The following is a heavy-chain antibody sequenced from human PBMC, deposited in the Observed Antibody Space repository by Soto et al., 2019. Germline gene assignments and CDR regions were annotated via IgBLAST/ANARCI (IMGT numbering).Heavy chain of an antibody. J-gene: IGHJ4*02. D-gene: IGHD5-12*01. V-gene: IGHV3-7*03. CDR2: IKQDGSEK. CDR1: GFTFSSYW. Sequence: SLRLSCAASGFTFSSYWMSWVRQAPGQGLEWVVNIKQDGSEKYYVDSVKGRFTISRDNAKNSLYLQMNSLRAEDTAVYYCAKDSGFKPNDYWGQGTLVTVSS. CDR3: AKDSGFKPNDY.